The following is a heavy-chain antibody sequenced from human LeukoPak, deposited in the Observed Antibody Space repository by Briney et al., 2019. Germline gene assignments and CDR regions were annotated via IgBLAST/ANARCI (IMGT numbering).Heavy chain of an antibody. CDR2: INPNSGGS. CDR3: ATRPAYSSSFDY. J-gene: IGHJ4*02. Sequence: ASVKVSCKTSGYTFTAYYIHWLRQAPGQRPEWMAWINPNSGGSYFAHKFQGSITLTRDTSISTAYMELNRLISDDTAVYYCATRPAYSSSFDYWGQASLVTVSS. D-gene: IGHD6-6*01. CDR1: GYTFTAYY. V-gene: IGHV1-2*02.